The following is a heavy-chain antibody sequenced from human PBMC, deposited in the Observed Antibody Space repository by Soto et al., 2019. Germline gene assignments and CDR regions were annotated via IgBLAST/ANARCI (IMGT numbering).Heavy chain of an antibody. J-gene: IGHJ4*02. D-gene: IGHD6-19*01. Sequence: QLLESGPGLVKPSETLSLTCTVSGGSISSSSYYWGWIRQPPGKGLEWIGSISYSGSTYYSPSLKSRVTISVDTSKNQFSLKLSSVTAADTAVYYCARRPSYSSGWYPFDYWGQGTLVTVSS. CDR1: GGSISSSSYY. CDR2: ISYSGST. V-gene: IGHV4-39*01. CDR3: ARRPSYSSGWYPFDY.